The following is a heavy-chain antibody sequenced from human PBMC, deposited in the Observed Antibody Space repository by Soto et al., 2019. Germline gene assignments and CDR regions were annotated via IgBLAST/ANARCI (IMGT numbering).Heavy chain of an antibody. Sequence: GGSLRLSCAASGFTFSSYAMSWVRQAPGKGLEWVSAISGSGGSTYYADSVKGRFTISRDNSKNTLYLQMNSLRAEDTAVYYCAKFFHSSGYPIAQAFDYWGQGTLVTVSS. D-gene: IGHD3-22*01. CDR1: GFTFSSYA. J-gene: IGHJ4*02. CDR3: AKFFHSSGYPIAQAFDY. CDR2: ISGSGGST. V-gene: IGHV3-23*01.